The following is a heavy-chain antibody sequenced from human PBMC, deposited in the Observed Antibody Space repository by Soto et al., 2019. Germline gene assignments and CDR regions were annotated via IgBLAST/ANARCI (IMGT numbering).Heavy chain of an antibody. J-gene: IGHJ4*02. CDR1: GFTFSNYW. CDR2: IDHDGPT. Sequence: EVQLVESGGGLVQPGGSLRLSCAGSGFTFSNYWMHWVRQAPGKGLEWVSRIDHDGPTDYADAVRGRFTISRDNAENTLYLQMNSLTPEDTAVYYCVRDSHSDYWGQGTLVTVSS. CDR3: VRDSHSDY. V-gene: IGHV3-74*01.